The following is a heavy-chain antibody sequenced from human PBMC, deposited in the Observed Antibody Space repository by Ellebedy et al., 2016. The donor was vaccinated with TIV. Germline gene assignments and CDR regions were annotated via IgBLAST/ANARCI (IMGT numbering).Heavy chain of an antibody. CDR3: ARRSSGYNWFDP. J-gene: IGHJ5*02. CDR1: GYSFTSYW. Sequence: GESLKISXKCSGYSFTSYWISWVRQMPGKGLEWMGRIDPSDSYTNYSPSFQGHVTISADKSISTAYLQWSSLKASDTAMYYCARRSSGYNWFDPWGQGTLVTVSS. CDR2: IDPSDSYT. V-gene: IGHV5-10-1*01. D-gene: IGHD3-22*01.